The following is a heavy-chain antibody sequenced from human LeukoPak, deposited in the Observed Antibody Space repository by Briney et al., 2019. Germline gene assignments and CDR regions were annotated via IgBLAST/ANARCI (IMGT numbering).Heavy chain of an antibody. D-gene: IGHD4-17*01. V-gene: IGHV4-39*01. J-gene: IGHJ4*02. CDR2: IYYSGST. CDR3: ARLIPSTVPDY. CDR1: GGSISSSSYY. Sequence: PSETLSLTCTDSGGSISSSSYYWGWIRQPPGKGLEWIGSIYYSGSTYYNPSLKSRVTISVDTSKNQFSLKLSSVTAADTAVYYCARLIPSTVPDYWGQGTLVTVSS.